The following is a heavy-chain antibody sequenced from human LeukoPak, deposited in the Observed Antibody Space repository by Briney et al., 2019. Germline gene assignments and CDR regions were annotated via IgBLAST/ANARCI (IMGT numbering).Heavy chain of an antibody. CDR2: IWYDGSNK. CDR3: ARSLPYGTTWYGRSDF. Sequence: GGSLRLSCAASGFTFSSYGMHWVRQAPGKGLEWVAVIWYDGSNKYYADSVKGRFTISRDNAMNSLYLQMNSLRAEDTAIYYCARSLPYGTTWYGRSDFWGQGTLVTVSS. V-gene: IGHV3-33*01. CDR1: GFTFSSYG. D-gene: IGHD6-13*01. J-gene: IGHJ4*02.